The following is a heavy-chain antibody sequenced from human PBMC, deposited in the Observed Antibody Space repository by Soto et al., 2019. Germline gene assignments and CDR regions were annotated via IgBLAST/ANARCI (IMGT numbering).Heavy chain of an antibody. CDR2: ISYDGSNK. CDR3: AKPLPSGHLFDY. V-gene: IGHV3-30*18. Sequence: GGSLRLSCAASGFTFSSYGMHWVRQAPGKGLEWVAVISYDGSNKYYADSVKGRFTISRDNSKNTLYLQMNSLRAEDTAVYYCAKPLPSGHLFDYWGQGTLVTVSS. D-gene: IGHD3-10*01. J-gene: IGHJ4*02. CDR1: GFTFSSYG.